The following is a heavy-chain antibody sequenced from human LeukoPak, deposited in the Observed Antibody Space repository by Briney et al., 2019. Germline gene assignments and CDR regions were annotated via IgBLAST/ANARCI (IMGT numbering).Heavy chain of an antibody. V-gene: IGHV4-31*03. CDR2: IYYSGST. CDR1: GGSISSGGYY. Sequence: PSQTLSLTCTVSGGSISSGGYYWSWIRQHPGKGLEWIGYIYYSGSTYYNPSLKSRVTISVDTSKNQFSLKLSSVTAADTAVYYCARLPHVEGAFDIWGQGTMVTVSS. CDR3: ARLPHVEGAFDI. J-gene: IGHJ3*02.